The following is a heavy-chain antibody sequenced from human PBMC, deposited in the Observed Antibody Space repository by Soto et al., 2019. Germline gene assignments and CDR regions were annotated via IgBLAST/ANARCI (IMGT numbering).Heavy chain of an antibody. CDR3: ARDATGANSYWYFDL. V-gene: IGHV3-33*01. J-gene: IGHJ2*01. CDR2: IWFDEDNK. CDR1: GFTFSKYG. D-gene: IGHD1-7*01. Sequence: ESGGGVVQPGRSLRLSCAASGFTFSKYGMHWVRQAPGKGLEWVAVIWFDEDNKYHADSVKGRFIVSRDNSKNTLYLQMNSLRAEDTALYYCARDATGANSYWYFDLWGRGTLVTVSS.